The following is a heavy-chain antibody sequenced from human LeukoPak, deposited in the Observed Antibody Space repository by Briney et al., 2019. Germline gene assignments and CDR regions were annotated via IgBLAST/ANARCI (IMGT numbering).Heavy chain of an antibody. CDR1: GFTFSSYW. Sequence: SGGSLRLSCAASGFTFSSYWMSWVRQAPGKGLEWVANIKQDGSEKYYVDSVKGRFTISRDNAKNSLYLQMNSLRAEDTAVYYCASEYSSSWYDYYYMDVWGKGTTVTVSS. J-gene: IGHJ6*03. V-gene: IGHV3-7*01. CDR3: ASEYSSSWYDYYYMDV. CDR2: IKQDGSEK. D-gene: IGHD6-13*01.